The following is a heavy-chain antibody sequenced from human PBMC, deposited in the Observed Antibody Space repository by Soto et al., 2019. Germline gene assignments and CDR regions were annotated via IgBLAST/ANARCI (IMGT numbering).Heavy chain of an antibody. CDR2: ISSSGSTI. CDR3: AGSGAYYYYGMDV. Sequence: EVQLVESGGGLVQPGGSLRLSCAASGFTFSSYEMNWVRQAPGKGLEWVSYISSSGSTIYYADSVKGRFTISRDNAKNSLYLQMNSLRAEDPAVYYCAGSGAYYYYGMDVWGQGTTVTVSS. J-gene: IGHJ6*02. CDR1: GFTFSSYE. D-gene: IGHD1-26*01. V-gene: IGHV3-48*03.